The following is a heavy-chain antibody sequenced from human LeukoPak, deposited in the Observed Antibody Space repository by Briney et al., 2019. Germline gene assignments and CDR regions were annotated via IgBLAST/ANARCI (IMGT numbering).Heavy chain of an antibody. CDR3: AKRRSGSSGWFPFDY. D-gene: IGHD6-19*01. CDR1: GFTFSGYV. J-gene: IGHJ4*02. Sequence: GGSLRLSCVASGFTFSGYVMSWVRQAPGKGLEWVSGISGSGVSAYYGDSVKGRFTTTRDNSKHTLYLQMNSLRAEDTAVYYCAKRRSGSSGWFPFDYWGQGTLVTVSS. V-gene: IGHV3-23*01. CDR2: ISGSGVSA.